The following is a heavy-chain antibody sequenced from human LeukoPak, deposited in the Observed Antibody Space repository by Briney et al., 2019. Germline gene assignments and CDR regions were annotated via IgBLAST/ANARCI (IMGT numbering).Heavy chain of an antibody. CDR1: GFTFSSYS. Sequence: PGGSLRLSCAASGFTFSSYSMNWVRQAPGKGLEWVSSISSSSSYIYYADSVEGRFTISRDNAKNSLYLQMNSLRAEDTAVYYCAREWRTRGFRSGWHIHFDYWGQGTLVTVSS. CDR2: ISSSSSYI. J-gene: IGHJ4*02. V-gene: IGHV3-21*01. D-gene: IGHD6-19*01. CDR3: AREWRTRGFRSGWHIHFDY.